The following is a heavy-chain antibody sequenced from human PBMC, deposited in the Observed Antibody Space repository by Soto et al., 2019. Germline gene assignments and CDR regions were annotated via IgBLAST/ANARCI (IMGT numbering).Heavy chain of an antibody. CDR3: VSAHSDFCSGSRYGMDV. V-gene: IGHV1-69*13. J-gene: IGHJ6*02. Sequence: SVKVSCKASGGTFSSYAISWVRQAPGQGLEWMGGIIPIFGTANYAQKFQCRVTITADESTSTAYIELSSLRFEDTALYYCVSAHSDFCSGSRYGMDVWGQGTTVTASS. CDR1: GGTFSSYA. D-gene: IGHD3-3*01. CDR2: IIPIFGTA.